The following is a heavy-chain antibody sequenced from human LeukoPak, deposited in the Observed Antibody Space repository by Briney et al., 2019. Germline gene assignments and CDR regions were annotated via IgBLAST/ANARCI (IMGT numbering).Heavy chain of an antibody. D-gene: IGHD3-10*01. CDR1: GYTFTSYY. V-gene: IGHV1-3*01. CDR3: ARDNYYGSGSYSAKLDY. CDR2: INAGNGNT. J-gene: IGHJ4*02. Sequence: GASVKVSCKASGYTFTSYYMHWVRQAPGQGLEWMGWINAGNGNTKYSQKFQGRVTITRDTSASTAYMELSSLRSEDTAVYYCARDNYYGSGSYSAKLDYWGQGTLVTVSS.